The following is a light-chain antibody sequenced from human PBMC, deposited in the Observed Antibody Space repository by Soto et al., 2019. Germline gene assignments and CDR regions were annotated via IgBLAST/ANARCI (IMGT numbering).Light chain of an antibody. J-gene: IGLJ2*01. V-gene: IGLV4-69*01. CDR3: QTWGTGILV. CDR1: SGHSSYA. CDR2: LNSDGSH. Sequence: QAVVTQSPSASASLGASVKLTCTLSSGHSSYAIAWHQQQPEKGPRYLMKLNSDGSHSKGDGIPDRFSGSSSGAERYLTISSLQSEDEADYYCQTWGTGILVFGGGTK.